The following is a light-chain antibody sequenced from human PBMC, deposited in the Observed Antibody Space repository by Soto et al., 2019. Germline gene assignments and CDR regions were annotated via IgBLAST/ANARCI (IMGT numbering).Light chain of an antibody. Sequence: EIVMTQSPATLSLSPGDRATLSCRASQSVRSHLAWFQQKPGQPPRLLIFGESTRATGVPARFSGSGSGTEFTLIISSLQSEDFEVYFCQHYNNWPLTFGGGTKVDIK. J-gene: IGKJ4*01. CDR1: QSVRSH. CDR2: GES. V-gene: IGKV3-15*01. CDR3: QHYNNWPLT.